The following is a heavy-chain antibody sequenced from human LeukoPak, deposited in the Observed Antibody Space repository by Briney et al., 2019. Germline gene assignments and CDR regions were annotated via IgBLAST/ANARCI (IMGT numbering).Heavy chain of an antibody. V-gene: IGHV1-18*01. CDR2: ISAYNGNT. Sequence: ASVKVSCKASGYTFTSYGISWVRQAPGQGLEWMGWISAYNGNTNYAQKLQGRVTMTTDTSTSTAYMELRRLRSDDTAVYYCARLQGVSSSWYKLGSSYSYFDYWGQGTMVTVSS. CDR1: GYTFTSYG. D-gene: IGHD6-13*01. CDR3: ARLQGVSSSWYKLGSSYSYFDY. J-gene: IGHJ4*02.